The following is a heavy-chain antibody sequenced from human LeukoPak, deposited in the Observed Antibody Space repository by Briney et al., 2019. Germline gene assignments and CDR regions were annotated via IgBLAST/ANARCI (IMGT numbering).Heavy chain of an antibody. V-gene: IGHV3-23*01. J-gene: IGHJ4*02. CDR1: GFSFSSYG. D-gene: IGHD3-3*01. CDR3: AKLFWSAKTFDY. Sequence: GGSLRLSCAGSGFSFSSYGMNWVRQAPGKGLEWVSTISDSGGNTHYADSVKGRFTISRDNSKNTLYLQMNSLRAEDTAIYYCAKLFWSAKTFDYWGQGSLVTVSS. CDR2: ISDSGGNT.